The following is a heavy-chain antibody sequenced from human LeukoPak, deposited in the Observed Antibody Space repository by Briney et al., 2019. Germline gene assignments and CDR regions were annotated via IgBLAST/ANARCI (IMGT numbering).Heavy chain of an antibody. Sequence: GGSLRLSCAASGFTFSRSWMTWVRQAPGKGLEWVANIKQDGSEKYYVDSVKGRFTISRDNAKNSLYLQMNSLRAEDTAVYYCARKNGLDYWGQGTLVTVSS. CDR2: IKQDGSEK. J-gene: IGHJ4*02. V-gene: IGHV3-7*01. CDR3: ARKNGLDY. CDR1: GFTFSRSW.